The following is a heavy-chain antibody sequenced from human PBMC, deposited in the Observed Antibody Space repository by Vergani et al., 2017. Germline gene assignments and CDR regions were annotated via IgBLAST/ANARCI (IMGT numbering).Heavy chain of an antibody. V-gene: IGHV4-59*11. J-gene: IGHJ3*01. Sequence: QVQLQESGPGLVKSSETLSLTCSVSFDSIRNLYCNWIRQPPGEGLEWIGSIHYSENTNYNPSLKTRVTISVDTSKNQFSLTLTSVTAADTAVYYCARDGGEYDKDALDVWGQGTKVTVTS. CDR1: FDSIRNLY. CDR2: IHYSENT. CDR3: ARDGGEYDKDALDV. D-gene: IGHD2-21*01.